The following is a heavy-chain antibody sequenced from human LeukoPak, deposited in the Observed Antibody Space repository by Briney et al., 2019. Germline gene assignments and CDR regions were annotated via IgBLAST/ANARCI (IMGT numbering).Heavy chain of an antibody. CDR3: ARDEGYSRSPDY. V-gene: IGHV3-21*01. D-gene: IGHD6-6*01. CDR1: GFTFSSYS. Sequence: PGGSLRLSCAASGFTFSSYSMNWVRQAPGKGLEWVSSISSSSSYIYYADSVKGRFTISRDNAKNSLYLQMNSLRAEDTAVYYCARDEGYSRSPDYWGQGTLVTVSS. J-gene: IGHJ4*02. CDR2: ISSSSSYI.